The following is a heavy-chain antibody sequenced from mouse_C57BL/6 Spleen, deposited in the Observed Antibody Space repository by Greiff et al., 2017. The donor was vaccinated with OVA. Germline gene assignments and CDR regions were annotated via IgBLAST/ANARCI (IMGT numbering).Heavy chain of an antibody. Sequence: VQLQQYGAELVRPGASVTLSCKASGYTFTDYEMHWVKQTPVHGLEWIGAIDPETGGTAYNQKFKGKAILTADKSSSTAYMELRSLTSEDSAVYYCTSSNSDYYGSSYGFAYWGQGTLVTVSA. CDR2: IDPETGGT. J-gene: IGHJ3*01. CDR1: GYTFTDYE. V-gene: IGHV1-15*01. CDR3: TSSNSDYYGSSYGFAY. D-gene: IGHD1-1*01.